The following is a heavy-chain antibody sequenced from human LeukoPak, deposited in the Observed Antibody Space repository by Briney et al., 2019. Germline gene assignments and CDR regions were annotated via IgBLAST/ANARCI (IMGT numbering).Heavy chain of an antibody. CDR1: GFTYDAYG. Sequence: GGSLRLSCVASGFTYDAYGMTWVRQAPGKRLEGFSSISSSSSYIYYADSVKGRFTISRDNAKNSLYLQMNSLKTKDTAVYYCTTYLRGYSGYDYDYWGQGTLVTDSS. V-gene: IGHV3-21*03. CDR3: TTYLRGYSGYDYDY. CDR2: ISSSSSYI. D-gene: IGHD5-12*01. J-gene: IGHJ4*02.